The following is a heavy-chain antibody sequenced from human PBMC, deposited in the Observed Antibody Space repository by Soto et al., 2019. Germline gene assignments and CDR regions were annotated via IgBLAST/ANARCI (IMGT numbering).Heavy chain of an antibody. CDR3: ARRMAYCGGGCYWFDP. CDR1: GGSISSSSYY. D-gene: IGHD2-21*02. CDR2: IYYSGST. Sequence: SETLSLTCTVSGGSISSSSYYWGWIRQPPGKGLEWIGSIYYSGSTYYNPSLKSRVTISVDTSKNQFSLKLSSVTAADTAVYYCARRMAYCGGGCYWFDPWGQGTLVTVSS. V-gene: IGHV4-39*01. J-gene: IGHJ5*02.